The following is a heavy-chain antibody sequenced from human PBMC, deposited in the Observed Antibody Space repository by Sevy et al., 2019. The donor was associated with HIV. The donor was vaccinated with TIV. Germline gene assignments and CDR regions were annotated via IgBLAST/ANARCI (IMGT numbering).Heavy chain of an antibody. CDR1: GFTFRNYA. D-gene: IGHD3-22*01. V-gene: IGHV3-7*04. CDR3: ARGDYYDRSGFYIDAFDV. CDR2: VKEDGSEK. J-gene: IGHJ3*01. Sequence: GGSLRLSCAASGFTFRNYAMNWVRQAPGKGLEWVGNVKEDGSEKYYGDSVKGRFTISRDNAKNSLFLQMKSLRAEDTAVYYCARGDYYDRSGFYIDAFDVWGQGTMVTVSS.